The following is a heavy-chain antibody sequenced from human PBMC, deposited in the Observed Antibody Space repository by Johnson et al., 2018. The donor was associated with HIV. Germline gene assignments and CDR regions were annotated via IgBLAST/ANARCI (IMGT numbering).Heavy chain of an antibody. J-gene: IGHJ3*02. V-gene: IGHV3-23*01. D-gene: IGHD6-19*01. CDR3: ARKAPPKYSSGWFDAFDI. CDR2: ISGGDDDT. CDR1: GFTFSSYA. Sequence: QLLESGGGLVQPGGSLRLSCAASGFTFSSYAMSWVRQAPGKGLEWVSAISGGDDDTYYADSVKGRFTISRDNSKNTLYLQMNSLRADDTALYYCARKAPPKYSSGWFDAFDIWGQGTMVTVSS.